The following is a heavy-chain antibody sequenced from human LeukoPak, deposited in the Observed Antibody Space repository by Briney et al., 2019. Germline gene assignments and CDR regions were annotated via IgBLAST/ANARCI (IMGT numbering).Heavy chain of an antibody. CDR1: GASISRDY. CDR3: ARARQWLVRVFEY. D-gene: IGHD6-19*01. J-gene: IGHJ4*02. Sequence: SETLSLTCTVSGASISRDYWTWIRQPPGKGLERIGYNNGGSTTYSPSLNSRVTISLDTSNNQVSLRLSSVTAADTAVYYCARARQWLVRVFEYWGQGTLVTVSS. CDR2: NNGGST. V-gene: IGHV4-59*01.